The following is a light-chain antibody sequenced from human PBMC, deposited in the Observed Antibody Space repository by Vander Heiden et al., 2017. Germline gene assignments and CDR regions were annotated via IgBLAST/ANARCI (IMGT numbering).Light chain of an antibody. J-gene: IGLJ2*01. CDR1: SSDVGGYNY. V-gene: IGLV2-14*03. CDR2: DVA. CDR3: SSYASGNTPVI. Sequence: QSALSQSASVPGPPPQSITISCTGTSSDVGGYNYVSWYQQQPDTAPKLIIYDVADRPSGVSYRFSGSKSGNTASLTISGLQAEDEADYYCSSYASGNTPVIFGGGTRLIVL.